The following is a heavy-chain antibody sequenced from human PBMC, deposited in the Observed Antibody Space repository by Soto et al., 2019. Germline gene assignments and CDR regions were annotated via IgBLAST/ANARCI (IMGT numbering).Heavy chain of an antibody. CDR1: GYTFTGYY. V-gene: IGHV1-2*02. CDR3: ARGYCSSTSCYTGWFDP. Sequence: QVQLVQSGAEVKKPGASVKVSCKASGYTFTGYYMHWVRQAPGQGLEWMGWINPNSGGTNYAQKFQGRVTMTRDTSISTAYMELSRLRSDDTAVYYCARGYCSSTSCYTGWFDPWGQGTLVTVSS. J-gene: IGHJ5*02. D-gene: IGHD2-2*02. CDR2: INPNSGGT.